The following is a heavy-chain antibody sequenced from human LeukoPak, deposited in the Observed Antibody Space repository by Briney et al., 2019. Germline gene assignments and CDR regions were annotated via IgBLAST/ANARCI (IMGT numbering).Heavy chain of an antibody. CDR1: GYTFTSYG. D-gene: IGHD2-2*01. J-gene: IGHJ4*02. CDR2: ISAYNGNT. V-gene: IGHV1-18*01. Sequence: ASVKVSCKASGYTFTSYGISWVRQAPGQGLEWMGWISAYNGNTNYAQKLQGRVTMTTDTSTSTAYMELRSLRSDDTAVYYCARGSKDIVVVPAAILPDYWGQGTLVTVSS. CDR3: ARGSKDIVVVPAAILPDY.